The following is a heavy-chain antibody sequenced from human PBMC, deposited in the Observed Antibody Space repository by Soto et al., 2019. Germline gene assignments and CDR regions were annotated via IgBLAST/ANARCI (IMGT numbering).Heavy chain of an antibody. J-gene: IGHJ6*02. CDR1: GGTFSSYA. CDR3: ARVLFILVGGFFPLSYSGGAV. D-gene: IGHD3-10*01. CDR2: IIPIFGTA. V-gene: IGHV1-69*13. Sequence: GASVKVSCKASGGTFSSYAISWVRQAPGQGLEWMGGIIPIFGTANYAQKFQGRVTITADESTSTAYMELSSLRSEDTAVYYCARVLFILVGGFFPLSYSGGAVGAQGPPAPVSS.